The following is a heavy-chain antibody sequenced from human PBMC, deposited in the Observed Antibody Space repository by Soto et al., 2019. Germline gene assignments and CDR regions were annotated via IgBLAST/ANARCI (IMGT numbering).Heavy chain of an antibody. D-gene: IGHD6-13*01. CDR1: GGTFSSYT. V-gene: IGHV1-69*02. CDR3: ARVLNSSSWGVYGMDV. Sequence: QVQLVQSGAEVKKPGSSVKVSCKASGGTFSSYTISWVRQAPGQGLEWMGRIIPILGIANYAQKFQGRVRSNADKPTSTAYMERSSLSSEDTAVYYCARVLNSSSWGVYGMDVWGQGTTVTVSS. J-gene: IGHJ6*02. CDR2: IIPILGIA.